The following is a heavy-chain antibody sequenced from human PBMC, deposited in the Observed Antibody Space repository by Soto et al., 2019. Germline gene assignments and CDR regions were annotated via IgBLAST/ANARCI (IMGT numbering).Heavy chain of an antibody. Sequence: SETLSLTCAVYGGSFSGYYWSWIRQPPGKGLEWIGEINHSGSTNYNPSLKSRVTISVDTSKNQFSLKLSSVTAADTAVYYCARVRHRSLTGYDYWGQGTLVTVSS. J-gene: IGHJ4*02. CDR1: GGSFSGYY. CDR2: INHSGST. V-gene: IGHV4-34*01. D-gene: IGHD1-20*01. CDR3: ARVRHRSLTGYDY.